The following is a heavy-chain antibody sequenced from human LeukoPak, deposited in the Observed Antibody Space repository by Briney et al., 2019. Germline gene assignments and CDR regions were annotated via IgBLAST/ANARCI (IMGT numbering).Heavy chain of an antibody. CDR2: INAGNGNT. J-gene: IGHJ4*02. Sequence: ASVKVSCKASGYTFTSYAMHWVRQAPGQRLEWMGWINAGNGNTKYSQKFQGRVTITRDTSASTTYMELSSLRSEDTAVYYCARDTITMIVGGLFDYWGQGTLVTASS. CDR3: ARDTITMIVGGLFDY. CDR1: GYTFTSYA. D-gene: IGHD3-22*01. V-gene: IGHV1-3*01.